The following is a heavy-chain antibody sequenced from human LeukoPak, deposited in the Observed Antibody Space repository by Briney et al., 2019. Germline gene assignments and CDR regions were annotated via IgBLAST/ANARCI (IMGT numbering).Heavy chain of an antibody. V-gene: IGHV3-21*01. J-gene: IGHJ3*02. CDR3: ARDRDYYDSSGYPLDAFDI. CDR2: ISSSSSYI. D-gene: IGHD3-22*01. Sequence: GGSPRLSCAASGFTFSSYSMNWVRQAPGKGLEWVSSISSSSSYIYYADSVKGRFTISRDNAKNSLYLQMNSLRAEDTAVYYCARDRDYYDSSGYPLDAFDIWGQGTMVTVSS. CDR1: GFTFSSYS.